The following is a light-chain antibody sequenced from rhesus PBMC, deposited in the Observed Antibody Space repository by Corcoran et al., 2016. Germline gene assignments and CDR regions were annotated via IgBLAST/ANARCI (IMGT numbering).Light chain of an antibody. CDR3: LQYNSDPLT. V-gene: IGKV1-43*02. J-gene: IGKJ4*01. Sequence: DIQMTQSPSSLSASVGDRVTITCRASQGISNSLSWYQAKPGKAPKLLIYDASTLHRGVPSRFSGSGSGTDFTLTISSLQTEDFATDYCLQYNSDPLTFGGGTKVEIK. CDR2: DAS. CDR1: QGISNS.